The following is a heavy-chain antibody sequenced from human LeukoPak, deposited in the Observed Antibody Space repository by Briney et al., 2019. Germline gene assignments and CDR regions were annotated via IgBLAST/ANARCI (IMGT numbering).Heavy chain of an antibody. J-gene: IGHJ4*02. CDR3: AKSGTFLEWLLADYFDY. D-gene: IGHD3-3*01. CDR1: GFTFSSYA. V-gene: IGHV3-23*01. CDR2: INRSGGSI. Sequence: HPGGSLRLSCAASGFTFSSYAMSWVRQAPGKGLEWVSVINRSGGSIHYADSVKGRVTISRDNSKNTLYLQMNSLRADDTAVYYCAKSGTFLEWLLADYFDYWGQGIVVTVSS.